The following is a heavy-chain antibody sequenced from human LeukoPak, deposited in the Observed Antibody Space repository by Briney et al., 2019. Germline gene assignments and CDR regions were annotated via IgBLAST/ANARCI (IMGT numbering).Heavy chain of an antibody. V-gene: IGHV3-53*01. CDR2: IYTGGST. J-gene: IGHJ3*02. CDR1: GFTVSGDY. Sequence: GGSLRLSCAASGFTVSGDYMSWVRQAPGKGLEWVSVIYTGGSTYYADSVKGRFTISRDSSKNTLYLQMNSLRAEDTAVYYCAKADYCSGGSCYWWAFDIWGQGTMVTVSS. D-gene: IGHD2-15*01. CDR3: AKADYCSGGSCYWWAFDI.